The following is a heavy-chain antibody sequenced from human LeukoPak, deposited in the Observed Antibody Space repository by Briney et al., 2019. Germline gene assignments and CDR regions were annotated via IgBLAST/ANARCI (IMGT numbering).Heavy chain of an antibody. CDR1: GFTFSSYA. J-gene: IGHJ4*02. CDR3: AKRPMTTVADYFDY. CDR2: ISAGGGST. V-gene: IGHV3-23*01. Sequence: GGSLRLSCAASGFTFSSYALGWVRQAPGKGLEWVSAISAGGGSTYYADSVKGRFTISRDNSKNTLYLQMNSRRAEDTAVYYCAKRPMTTVADYFDYWGQGTLVTVSS. D-gene: IGHD4-23*01.